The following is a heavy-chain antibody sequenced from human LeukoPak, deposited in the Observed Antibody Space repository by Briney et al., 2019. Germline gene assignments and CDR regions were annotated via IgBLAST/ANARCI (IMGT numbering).Heavy chain of an antibody. CDR1: GGSFSGYY. V-gene: IGHV4-34*01. J-gene: IGHJ5*02. CDR3: ARQYSSSWYYFDP. Sequence: SETLSLTCAVYGGSFSGYYWSWIRQPPGKGLEWIGEINHSGSTNYNPSLKSRVTMSVDTSKNQFSLKLSSVTAADTAVYYCARQYSSSWYYFDPWGQGTLVTVSS. CDR2: INHSGST. D-gene: IGHD6-13*01.